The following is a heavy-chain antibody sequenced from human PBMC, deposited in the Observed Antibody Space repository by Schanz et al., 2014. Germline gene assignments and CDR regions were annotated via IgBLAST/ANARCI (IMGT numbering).Heavy chain of an antibody. CDR1: GFSFVDAW. CDR3: VKGGTNTLDS. Sequence: VQVVESGGGLVQPGGSLRLSCAASGFSFVDAWMSWVRQAPGRGLEWVALISYDGSNKYYADSVKGRFTISRDNSKNTLYLQMNSLRGDDTAIYYCVKGGTNTLDSWGQGTLVTVSS. J-gene: IGHJ4*02. V-gene: IGHV3-30*18. CDR2: ISYDGSNK.